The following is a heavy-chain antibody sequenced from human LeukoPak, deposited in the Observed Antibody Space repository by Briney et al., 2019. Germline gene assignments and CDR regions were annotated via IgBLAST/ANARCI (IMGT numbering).Heavy chain of an antibody. D-gene: IGHD3-22*01. CDR2: ISGSGGST. V-gene: IGHV3-23*01. CDR1: GFTFSSYA. J-gene: IGHJ4*02. Sequence: GGSLRLSCAASGFTFSSYAMSWVRQAPGKGLEWVSAISGSGGSTYYADSVKGRFTISRDNSKNTLYLQMNSLRAEDTAVYYCAKGMDSSGYYPYYFDYWGQGTLVTVSS. CDR3: AKGMDSSGYYPYYFDY.